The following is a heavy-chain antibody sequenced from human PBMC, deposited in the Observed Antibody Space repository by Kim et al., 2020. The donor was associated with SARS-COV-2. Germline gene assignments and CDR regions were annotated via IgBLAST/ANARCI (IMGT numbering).Heavy chain of an antibody. CDR1: GGSFSGYY. J-gene: IGHJ5*02. CDR3: AREGVRKSPRRGNWFDP. Sequence: SETLSLTCAVYGGSFSGYYWSWIRQPPGKGLEWIGEINHSGSTNYNPSLKSRVTISVDTSKNQFSLKLSSVTAADTAVYYCAREGVRKSPRRGNWFDPWGQGTLVTVSS. D-gene: IGHD3-16*01. V-gene: IGHV4-34*01. CDR2: INHSGST.